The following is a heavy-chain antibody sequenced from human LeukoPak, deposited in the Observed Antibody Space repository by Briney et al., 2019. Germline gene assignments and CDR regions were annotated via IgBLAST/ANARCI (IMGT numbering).Heavy chain of an antibody. CDR2: IKQDGSEK. V-gene: IGHV3-7*01. D-gene: IGHD4-17*01. CDR3: ARDKVDGDSYFDS. J-gene: IGHJ4*02. CDR1: EFTFSSYW. Sequence: GGSLRLSCAASEFTFSSYWMSWVRQAPGKGLEWVANIKQDGSEKYYVDSVKGRFTISRDNAKNSLYLQMNSLRAEDTAVYFCARDKVDGDSYFDSWGQGTLVTVSS.